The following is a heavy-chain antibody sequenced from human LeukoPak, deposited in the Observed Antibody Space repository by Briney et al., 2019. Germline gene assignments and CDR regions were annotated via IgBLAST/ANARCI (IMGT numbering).Heavy chain of an antibody. V-gene: IGHV5-51*01. J-gene: IGHJ6*02. CDR1: GYSFTSYW. Sequence: GESLKISCKGSGYSFTSYWIGWVRQMPGKGLEWMGIIYRGDSDTRYSPSFQGQVTISADKSISTAYLQWSSLKASDTAMYYCARQPRRPYYYYYGMDVWGQGTTVTVSS. CDR3: ARQPRRPYYYYYGMDV. CDR2: IYRGDSDT.